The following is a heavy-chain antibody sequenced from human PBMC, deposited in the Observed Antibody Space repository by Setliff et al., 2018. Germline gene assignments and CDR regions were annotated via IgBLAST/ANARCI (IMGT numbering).Heavy chain of an antibody. CDR3: ARRKGVATDAFDI. Sequence: TSETLSLTCSVSGGSISSGGFYWSWIRQSAGRGLEWIGHFHTGGATDYNLSLKSRVTISLDSSKNQFSLRLSSVTAADAAVYFCARRKGVATDAFDIWGQGTMVTVSS. CDR1: GGSISSGGFY. CDR2: FHTGGAT. D-gene: IGHD5-12*01. J-gene: IGHJ3*02. V-gene: IGHV4-61*09.